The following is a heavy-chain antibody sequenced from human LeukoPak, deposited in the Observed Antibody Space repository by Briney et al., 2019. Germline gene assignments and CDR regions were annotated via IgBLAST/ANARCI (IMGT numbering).Heavy chain of an antibody. Sequence: ASVKVSCKASGYTFTGYYMHWVRQAPGQGLEWMGWINPNSGGTNYAQKFQGRVTMTRDTSISTAYMELSRLRSDDTAVYYCARDLSPVACTNGVCYLHYYYYGMDVWGQGTTVTVSS. CDR1: GYTFTGYY. D-gene: IGHD2-8*01. CDR2: INPNSGGT. V-gene: IGHV1-2*02. J-gene: IGHJ6*02. CDR3: ARDLSPVACTNGVCYLHYYYYGMDV.